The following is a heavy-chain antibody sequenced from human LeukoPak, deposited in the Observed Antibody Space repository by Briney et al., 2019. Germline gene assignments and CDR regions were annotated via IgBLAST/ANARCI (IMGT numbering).Heavy chain of an antibody. CDR1: GYTFTNSY. D-gene: IGHD3-10*01. V-gene: IGHV1-46*01. Sequence: ASVKVSCKASGYTFTNSYLHWVRQAPGQGLEWMGIISPSGGSTTYAQKFQGRVTMTRDTSTSTVYMELSSLRSEDTAVYYCARDYYDFDYWGQGTLVTVSS. CDR3: ARDYYDFDY. CDR2: ISPSGGST. J-gene: IGHJ4*02.